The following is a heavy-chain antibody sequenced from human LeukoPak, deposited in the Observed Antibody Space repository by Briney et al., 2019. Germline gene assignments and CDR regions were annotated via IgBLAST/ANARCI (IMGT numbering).Heavy chain of an antibody. D-gene: IGHD5-12*01. J-gene: IGHJ6*04. CDR1: GGSFSGYY. Sequence: PSETLSLTCAVYGGSFSGYYWSWIRQPPGKGLEWIGEINHSGSTNYNPSLKSRVTISVDTSKNQFSLKLSSVTAADTAVYYCARSVDFWGKGTTVTVSS. CDR3: ARSVDF. V-gene: IGHV4-34*01. CDR2: INHSGST.